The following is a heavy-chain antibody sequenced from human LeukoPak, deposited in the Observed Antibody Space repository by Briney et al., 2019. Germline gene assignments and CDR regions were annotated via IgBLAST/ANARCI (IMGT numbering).Heavy chain of an antibody. CDR1: GFTFSTYW. J-gene: IGHJ4*02. V-gene: IGHV3-7*01. Sequence: GGSLRLSCVVSGFTFSTYWMSWVRQAPGKGLEWVGNIKEDGSEKYYVDSMKGRFTISRDNAKNSLYLQMNSLRVEDTAVYYCARDSFETDIDYWGQGTLVTVSS. D-gene: IGHD1-14*01. CDR3: ARDSFETDIDY. CDR2: IKEDGSEK.